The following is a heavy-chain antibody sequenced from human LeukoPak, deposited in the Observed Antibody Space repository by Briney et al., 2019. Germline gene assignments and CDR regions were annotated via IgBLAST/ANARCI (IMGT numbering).Heavy chain of an antibody. Sequence: ASVKVSCKASGYTFTGYYMHWVRQAPGQGLEWMGRINPNSGGTNYAQKFQGRVTMTRDTSISTAYMELSRLRSDDTAVYYCARVPRIAAAGTWYYYYGMDVWGQGTTVTVSS. CDR1: GYTFTGYY. D-gene: IGHD6-13*01. CDR3: ARVPRIAAAGTWYYYYGMDV. V-gene: IGHV1-2*06. J-gene: IGHJ6*02. CDR2: INPNSGGT.